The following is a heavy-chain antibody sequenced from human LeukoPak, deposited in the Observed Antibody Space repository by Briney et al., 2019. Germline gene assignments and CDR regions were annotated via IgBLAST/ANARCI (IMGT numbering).Heavy chain of an antibody. V-gene: IGHV4-39*02. CDR1: GGSISNSSFY. J-gene: IGHJ4*02. Sequence: PSETLSLTCTVSGGSISNSSFYWGWIRQPPGKGLEWIGNIYYRGSTYYNSSLKSRLSISVDTSKNYFSLKVSSVTAADTAVYYCARLFLRFGEFSFDYWGQGTLVTVSS. CDR3: ARLFLRFGEFSFDY. CDR2: IYYRGST. D-gene: IGHD3-10*01.